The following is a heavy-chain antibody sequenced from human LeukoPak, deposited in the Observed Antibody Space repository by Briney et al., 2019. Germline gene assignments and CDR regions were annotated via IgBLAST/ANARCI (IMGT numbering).Heavy chain of an antibody. Sequence: GGSLRLSCAASGFTFSSYSMNWVRQAPGKGLEWVSSISSSSSYIYYADSVKGRFTISRDNAKNSLYLQMNSLRAEDTAVYYCASEGAGYSRKGGAFDIWGQGTMVTVSS. CDR3: ASEGAGYSRKGGAFDI. V-gene: IGHV3-21*01. D-gene: IGHD2-15*01. J-gene: IGHJ3*02. CDR1: GFTFSSYS. CDR2: ISSSSSYI.